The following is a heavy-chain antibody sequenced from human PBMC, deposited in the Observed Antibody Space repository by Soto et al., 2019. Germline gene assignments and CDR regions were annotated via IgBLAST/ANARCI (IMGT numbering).Heavy chain of an antibody. D-gene: IGHD5-18*01. CDR3: ARDGGRSGTAMAEYYYYYGMDV. V-gene: IGHV3-30-3*01. CDR1: GFTFSSYA. Sequence: GGSLRLSCAASGFTFSSYAMHWVRQAPGKGLEWVAVISYDGSNKYYADSVKGRFTISRDNSKNTLYLQMNSLRAEDTAVYYCARDGGRSGTAMAEYYYYYGMDVWGQGTTVTVSS. CDR2: ISYDGSNK. J-gene: IGHJ6*02.